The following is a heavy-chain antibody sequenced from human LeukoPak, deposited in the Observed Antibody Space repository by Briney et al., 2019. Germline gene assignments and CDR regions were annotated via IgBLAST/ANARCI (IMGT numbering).Heavy chain of an antibody. Sequence: GGSLRLSCAASGFTFSSYAMSWVRQAPGKGLEWVSVISGSGVSTYYADSVKGRFTISRANSKNTLYLQMSSLRVEDTAIYYCTKSPFSGSYRFEYWGQGPLVTVSS. CDR2: ISGSGVST. CDR3: TKSPFSGSYRFEY. D-gene: IGHD1-26*01. CDR1: GFTFSSYA. V-gene: IGHV3-23*01. J-gene: IGHJ4*02.